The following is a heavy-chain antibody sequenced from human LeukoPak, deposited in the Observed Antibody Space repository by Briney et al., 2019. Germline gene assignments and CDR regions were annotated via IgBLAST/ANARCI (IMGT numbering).Heavy chain of an antibody. Sequence: GGSLRLSCAASGFTFTSHGIYWVRQAPGKGLEWVSYISSSSSTTKYADSVKGRFTISRDDARNSVYLQMGSLGAEDTAVYYCARGYSSGRSPYWGQGTLVTVSS. D-gene: IGHD6-19*01. J-gene: IGHJ4*02. CDR1: GFTFTSHG. CDR2: ISSSSSTT. V-gene: IGHV3-48*01. CDR3: ARGYSSGRSPY.